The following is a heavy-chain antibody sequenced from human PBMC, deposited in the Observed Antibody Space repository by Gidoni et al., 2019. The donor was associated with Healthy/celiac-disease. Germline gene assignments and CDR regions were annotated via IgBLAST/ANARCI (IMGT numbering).Heavy chain of an antibody. V-gene: IGHV3-48*02. CDR2: ISSSSSTI. J-gene: IGHJ5*02. Sequence: EVQLVESGGGLVQPGGSLRLSCAASGFTFSSYSMIWVRQAPGKGLEWVSYISSSSSTIYYADSVKGRFTISRDNAKNSLYLQMNSLRDEDTAVYYCAREGRVEYGSGSIYTAWFDPWGQGTLVTVSS. CDR1: GFTFSSYS. CDR3: AREGRVEYGSGSIYTAWFDP. D-gene: IGHD3-10*01.